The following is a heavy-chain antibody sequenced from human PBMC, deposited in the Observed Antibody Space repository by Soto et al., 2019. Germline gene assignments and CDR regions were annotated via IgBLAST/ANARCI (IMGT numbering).Heavy chain of an antibody. CDR1: GDTFSSYA. V-gene: IGHV1-69*01. CDR2: IIPIFGTA. CDR3: AGVTRLNWGYKCIDP. D-gene: IGHD7-27*01. J-gene: IGHJ5*02. Sequence: QVQLVQSGAEVKKPGSSVKVSCKASGDTFSSYAISWVRQAPGQGLEWMGGIIPIFGTANYAQKLQGRVTFTADESTSRAYMELGSLSSETRAVYYCAGVTRLNWGYKCIDPWAQGTLVTVSS.